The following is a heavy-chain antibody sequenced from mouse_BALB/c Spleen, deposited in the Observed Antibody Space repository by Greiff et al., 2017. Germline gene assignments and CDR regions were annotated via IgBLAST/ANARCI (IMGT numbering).Heavy chain of an antibody. CDR2: IDPSDSET. V-gene: IGHV1S126*01. D-gene: IGHD2-10*02. Sequence: QVQLKESGPQLVRPGASVKISCKASGYSFTSYWMHWVKQRPGQGLEWIGMIDPSDSETRLNQKFKDKATLTVDKSSSTAYMQLSSPTSEDSAVYYCAREYGNPYYAMDYWGQGTSVTVSS. CDR1: GYSFTSYW. J-gene: IGHJ4*01. CDR3: AREYGNPYYAMDY.